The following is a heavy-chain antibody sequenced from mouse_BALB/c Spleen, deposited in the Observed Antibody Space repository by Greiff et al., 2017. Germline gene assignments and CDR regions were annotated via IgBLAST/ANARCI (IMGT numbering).Heavy chain of an antibody. CDR3: TRGGYYDYDGYYFDY. J-gene: IGHJ2*01. CDR2: INPSNGGT. CDR1: GYTFTSYY. Sequence: VKLVESGAELVKPGASVKLSCKASGYTFTSYYMYWVKQRPGQGLEWIGEINPSNGGTNFNEKFKSKATLTVDKSSSTAYMQLSSLTSEDSAVYYCTRGGYYDYDGYYFDYWGQGTTLTVSS. D-gene: IGHD2-4*01. V-gene: IGHV1S81*02.